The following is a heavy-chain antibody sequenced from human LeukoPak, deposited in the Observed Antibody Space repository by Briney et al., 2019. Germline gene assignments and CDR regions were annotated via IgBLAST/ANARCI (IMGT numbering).Heavy chain of an antibody. D-gene: IGHD3-22*01. CDR2: ISTYNVNT. CDR3: ARVYNYYDTSGYYLGNYFDY. Sequence: ASVKVSCKASGYTFTSYVITWVRQAPGQGLEWMGCISTYNVNTNNVQKLQGRVTMTTDTSTSTAYMELRSLRADDTAVYYCARVYNYYDTSGYYLGNYFDYWGRGTLVTVSS. J-gene: IGHJ4*02. V-gene: IGHV1-18*01. CDR1: GYTFTSYV.